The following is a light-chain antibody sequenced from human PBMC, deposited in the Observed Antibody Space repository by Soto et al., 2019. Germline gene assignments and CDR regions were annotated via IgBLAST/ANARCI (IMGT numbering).Light chain of an antibody. CDR3: QHYNDYSPYT. CDR1: QSISNS. Sequence: DIQMTQSPSTLSASVGDRVTITCRASQSISNSLAWYRQKPGKAPKLLIYKASSLESGVPSRFSGRGSGTEFTLTISSLQPDDFVTYYCQHYNDYSPYTFGQGTKLEIK. J-gene: IGKJ2*01. CDR2: KAS. V-gene: IGKV1-5*03.